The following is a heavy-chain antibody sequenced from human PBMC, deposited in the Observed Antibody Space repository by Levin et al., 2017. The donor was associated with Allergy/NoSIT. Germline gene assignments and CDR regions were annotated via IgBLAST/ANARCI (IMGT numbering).Heavy chain of an antibody. CDR1: GFSFGSHG. Sequence: SGGSLRLSCAASGFSFGSHGMHWVRQAPGKGLEWVAAMSYDGSNKYYADSVVGRFTISRDNSKNTLYLEMNRLRAADTAVYHCAKPLYSSSWYDSFHIWGQGTMVTISS. CDR2: MSYDGSNK. V-gene: IGHV3-30*18. CDR3: AKPLYSSSWYDSFHI. J-gene: IGHJ3*02. D-gene: IGHD6-13*01.